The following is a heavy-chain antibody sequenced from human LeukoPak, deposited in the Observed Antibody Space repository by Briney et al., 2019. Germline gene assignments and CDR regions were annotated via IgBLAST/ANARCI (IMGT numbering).Heavy chain of an antibody. CDR3: ARGWSSGSCHLDY. CDR2: INHSGST. V-gene: IGHV4-34*01. Sequence: SETLSLTCGVYGGSFSGYYWTWIRQPPGKGLEWIGEINHSGSTNYSPSLKSRVTMSVDTSKNQFSLKMYSVTAADAAVYFCARGWSSGSCHLDYWGQGTLVTVSS. CDR1: GGSFSGYY. D-gene: IGHD2-15*01. J-gene: IGHJ4*02.